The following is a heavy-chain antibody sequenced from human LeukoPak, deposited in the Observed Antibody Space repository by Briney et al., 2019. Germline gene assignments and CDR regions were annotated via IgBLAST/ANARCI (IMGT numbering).Heavy chain of an antibody. J-gene: IGHJ6*02. CDR3: ARGLHSSYYGYGMDF. CDR2: ITATYETT. Sequence: SVKVSCKVSGGPFSGHGISWVRQAPGEGLEWMGGITATYETTNYAERFQGRVTMTADESTSTFYMELSSLRSEDTAVYYCARGLHSSYYGYGMDFWGQGTTVTVSS. CDR1: GGPFSGHG. V-gene: IGHV1-69*13. D-gene: IGHD4-11*01.